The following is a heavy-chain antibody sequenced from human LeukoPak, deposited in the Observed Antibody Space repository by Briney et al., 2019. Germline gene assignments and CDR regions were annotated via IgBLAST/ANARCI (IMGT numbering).Heavy chain of an antibody. CDR2: IRYDGSNK. D-gene: IGHD3-22*01. CDR3: AKDLSVGYYYDSSGYYPDY. V-gene: IGHV3-30*02. J-gene: IGHJ4*02. Sequence: PGGSLRLSCAASGFTFSSYGMHWVRQAPGKGLEWVAFIRYDGSNKYYADSVKGRFTISRDNSKNTLYLQMNSLRAEDTAVYYCAKDLSVGYYYDSSGYYPDYWGQGTLVTVSS. CDR1: GFTFSSYG.